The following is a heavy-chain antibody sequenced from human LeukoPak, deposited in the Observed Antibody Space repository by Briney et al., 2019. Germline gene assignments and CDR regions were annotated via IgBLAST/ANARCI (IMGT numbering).Heavy chain of an antibody. J-gene: IGHJ4*02. Sequence: SETLSLTCTVSGGSISSGGYYWSWIRQHPGKGLEWIGYIYYSGSTYYNPSLKSRVTISVDTSKNQFSLKLSSVTAADTAVYYCARWARGSLDYWGQGTLVAASS. D-gene: IGHD1-26*01. V-gene: IGHV4-31*03. CDR2: IYYSGST. CDR3: ARWARGSLDY. CDR1: GGSISSGGYY.